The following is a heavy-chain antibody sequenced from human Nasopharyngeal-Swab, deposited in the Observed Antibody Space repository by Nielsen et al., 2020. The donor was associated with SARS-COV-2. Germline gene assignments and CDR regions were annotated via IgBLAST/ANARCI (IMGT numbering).Heavy chain of an antibody. CDR2: IYPGDSDT. D-gene: IGHD6-13*01. CDR3: ARQRRSSLRKNWFDA. CDR1: GYGFTSYW. V-gene: IGHV5-51*01. Sequence: GESLKISCKGSGYGFTSYWIGWVRQVPGKGLEWMGIIYPGDSDTRYILSFQGQVTVSADKSISTAYLQSSSLKASDTAMYYCARQRRSSLRKNWFDAWGQGTLVSVSS. J-gene: IGHJ5*02.